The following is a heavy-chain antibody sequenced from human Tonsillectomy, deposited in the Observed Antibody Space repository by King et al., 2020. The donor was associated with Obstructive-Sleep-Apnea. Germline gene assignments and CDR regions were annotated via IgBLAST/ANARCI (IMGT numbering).Heavy chain of an antibody. CDR1: GGSISSATYY. J-gene: IGHJ4*02. Sequence: VQLQESGPGLVKTSQTLSLTCTVSGGSISSATYYWSWIRQHPGKGLEWIWYIYNSGNTYHNPSLKSRVARAVDTSKKQFSLNLSPVTAADTAVYYCARDMDYWGQGTLVTVSS. V-gene: IGHV4-31*03. CDR3: ARDMDY. CDR2: IYNSGNT.